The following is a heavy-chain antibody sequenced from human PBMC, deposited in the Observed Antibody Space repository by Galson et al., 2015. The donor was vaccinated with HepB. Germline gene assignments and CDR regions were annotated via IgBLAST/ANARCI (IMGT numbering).Heavy chain of an antibody. CDR1: GFTFSSYS. CDR3: ARVFGDYGDHDYFED. Sequence: SLRLSCAASGFTFSSYSMNWVRQAPGKGLEWVPSISSSSTYIYYADSLKGRFTISRDNAKNSLYLQMNSLRAEDTAVYYCARVFGDYGDHDYFEDWGQGTLVTVSS. CDR2: ISSSSTYI. J-gene: IGHJ4*02. V-gene: IGHV3-21*01. D-gene: IGHD4-17*01.